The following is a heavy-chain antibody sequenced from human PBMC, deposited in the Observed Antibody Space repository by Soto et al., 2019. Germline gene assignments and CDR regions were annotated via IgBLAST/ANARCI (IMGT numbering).Heavy chain of an antibody. V-gene: IGHV3-15*07. J-gene: IGHJ4*02. CDR3: AAMKTY. D-gene: IGHD3-16*01. Sequence: PGGSLRLSCAASGFNFKNAWMNWVRQAPGKGLEWVGRIKSETDSGTTDYAAPVKGRFTISRDDSKSTLFLQMNSLKTEDTGVYYCAAMKTYWGQGTPVTVSS. CDR1: GFNFKNAW. CDR2: IKSETDSGTT.